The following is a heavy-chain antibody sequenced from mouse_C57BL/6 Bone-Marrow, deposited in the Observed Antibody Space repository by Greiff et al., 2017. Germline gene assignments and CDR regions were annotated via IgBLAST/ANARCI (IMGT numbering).Heavy chain of an antibody. CDR2: IYPGSGST. Sequence: VQLQQPGAELVKPGASVKMSCKASGYTFTSYWITWVKQRPGQGLEWIGDIYPGSGSTNYNEKFKSKATLTVDTSSSTAYMQLSSLTSEDSAVNYGARRWGLPFYAMDYWGQGTSVTVSS. V-gene: IGHV1-55*01. D-gene: IGHD2-3*01. CDR3: ARRWGLPFYAMDY. CDR1: GYTFTSYW. J-gene: IGHJ4*01.